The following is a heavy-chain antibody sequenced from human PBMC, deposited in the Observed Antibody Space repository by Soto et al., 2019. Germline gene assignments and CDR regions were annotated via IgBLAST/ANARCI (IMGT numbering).Heavy chain of an antibody. CDR2: ISSSSSTI. V-gene: IGHV3-48*02. J-gene: IGHJ6*02. Sequence: GESLKISCAASGFTFSTYSMNWVRQAPGKGLEWVSYISSSSSTIFYTDSVKGRFTVSRDNAKNSLYLQMNSLRDEDTAVYYCARPGSGSYSGMDVWGQGTTVTVSS. D-gene: IGHD3-10*01. CDR1: GFTFSTYS. CDR3: ARPGSGSYSGMDV.